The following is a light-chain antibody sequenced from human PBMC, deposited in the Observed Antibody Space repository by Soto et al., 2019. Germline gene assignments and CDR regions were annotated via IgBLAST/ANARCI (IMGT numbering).Light chain of an antibody. Sequence: IVLTRSPGTLSLSPGERSTLSCRASQSVSSRFLAWYQQTPGQAPRLLMYGASSRATGIPDRFSGSGSGTDFTLTISRLEPEDFAVYYCQQYGSSLGVNFGGGTKVDIK. CDR2: GAS. CDR3: QQYGSSLGVN. CDR1: QSVSSRF. V-gene: IGKV3-20*01. J-gene: IGKJ4*01.